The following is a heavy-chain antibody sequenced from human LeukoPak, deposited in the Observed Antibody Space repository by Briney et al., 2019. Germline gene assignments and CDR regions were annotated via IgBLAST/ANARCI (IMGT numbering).Heavy chain of an antibody. CDR2: INHSGST. CDR3: AGAYCGGDCYLQPPVY. V-gene: IGHV4-34*01. J-gene: IGHJ4*02. CDR1: GGSFSGYY. D-gene: IGHD2-21*02. Sequence: SDTLSLTCAVYGGSFSGYYWSWIRQPPGKGLEWIGEINHSGSTNYDPSLKSRVTISVDTSKNQFSLKLSSVTAADTAVYYCAGAYCGGDCYLQPPVYWGQGTLVTVSS.